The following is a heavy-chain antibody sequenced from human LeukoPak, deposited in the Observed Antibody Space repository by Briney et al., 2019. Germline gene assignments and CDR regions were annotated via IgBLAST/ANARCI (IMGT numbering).Heavy chain of an antibody. J-gene: IGHJ4*02. CDR1: GGSISSYY. CDR3: VRGAYSGSFFDY. Sequence: SETLSLTCTVSGGSISSYYWSWIRQPPGKGLEWIGYIYYSGSTNYNPSLKSRVTISVDTSKNQFSLKLSSVTAADTAVYYCVRGAYSGSFFDYWGQGTLVTVSS. D-gene: IGHD1-26*01. V-gene: IGHV4-59*01. CDR2: IYYSGST.